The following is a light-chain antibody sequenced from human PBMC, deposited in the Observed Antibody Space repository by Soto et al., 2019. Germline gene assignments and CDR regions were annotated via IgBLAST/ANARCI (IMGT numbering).Light chain of an antibody. J-gene: IGKJ5*01. CDR3: QQRSNWPPFT. CDR2: GAS. Sequence: IVLTQSPGTLSLSPGERATLSCRASQSVSSSYLAWYQQQPGQAPRLLIYGASSRATGIPDRFSGSGSGTDFTLTISRLETEDFAVYYCQQRSNWPPFTFGQGTRLEIK. CDR1: QSVSSSY. V-gene: IGKV3D-20*02.